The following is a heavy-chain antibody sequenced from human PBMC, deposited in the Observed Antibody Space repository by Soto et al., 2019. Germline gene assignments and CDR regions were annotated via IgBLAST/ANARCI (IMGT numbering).Heavy chain of an antibody. J-gene: IGHJ5*01. CDR1: GFTFGNYA. Sequence: EVHLLESGGGFVQPGGSLRLSCAASGFTFGNYARSWVRQAPGKGLEWVSAITAYGDSTHYEDSVKGRFTISRDSPKNPLYLQMESLRAEDTAVYYCAKHPLWYDGYWYPPPGFDPWGQGTLVTVSS. D-gene: IGHD2-8*02. CDR2: ITAYGDST. CDR3: AKHPLWYDGYWYPPPGFDP. V-gene: IGHV3-23*01.